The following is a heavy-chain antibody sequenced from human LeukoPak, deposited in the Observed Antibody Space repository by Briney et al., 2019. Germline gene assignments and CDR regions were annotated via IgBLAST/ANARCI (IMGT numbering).Heavy chain of an antibody. CDR3: ARVWGLRLGDPIEY. CDR2: INWNGGGT. CDR1: GFTFDDYG. J-gene: IGHJ4*02. Sequence: PGGSLRLSCAASGFTFDDYGMSWVRQAPGKGLEWVSGINWNGGGTGYADSVKGRFTISRDNAKNSLYLQMNSLRAEDTALYYCARVWGLRLGDPIEYWGQGTLVTVSS. V-gene: IGHV3-20*04. D-gene: IGHD3-16*01.